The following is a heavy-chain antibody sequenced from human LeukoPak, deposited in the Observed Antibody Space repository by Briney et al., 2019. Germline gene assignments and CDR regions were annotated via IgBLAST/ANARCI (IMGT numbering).Heavy chain of an antibody. D-gene: IGHD2/OR15-2a*01. V-gene: IGHV4-39*01. CDR1: GGSISSSAYY. CDR3: ARHVKKDTSLDY. CDR2: IYYSGST. J-gene: IGHJ4*02. Sequence: SETLSLTCTVSGGSISSSAYYWGWIRQPPGKGLEWIGAIYYSGSTYYKPSLKSRVTISIDTSKNQFSLKLSSVTATDTAVYYCARHVKKDTSLDYWGQGTLVTVTS.